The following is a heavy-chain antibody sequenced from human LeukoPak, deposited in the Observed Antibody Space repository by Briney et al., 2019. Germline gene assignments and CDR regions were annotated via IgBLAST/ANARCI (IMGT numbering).Heavy chain of an antibody. CDR2: IKQDGSEK. D-gene: IGHD2-2*02. CDR3: ARDEGDIVVVPAAIGYYYYGMDV. CDR1: GFTFSSYW. J-gene: IGHJ6*02. Sequence: PGGSLRLSCAASGFTFSSYWMSWVRQAPGKGLEWVANIKQDGSEKYYVDSVKGRFTISRDNAKNSLYLQMNSLRAGDTAVYYCARDEGDIVVVPAAIGYYYYGMDVWGQGTTVTVSS. V-gene: IGHV3-7*01.